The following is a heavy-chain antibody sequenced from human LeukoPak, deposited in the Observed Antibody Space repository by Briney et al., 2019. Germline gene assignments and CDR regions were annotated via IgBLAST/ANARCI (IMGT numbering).Heavy chain of an antibody. V-gene: IGHV3-72*01. Sequence: GGSLRLSCAASGFTFSSYAMSWVRQAPGKGLEWVGRTRNKANGYTTICAASVKGRFTVSRDESKNSLYLQMSSLRTEDTAVYYCARGFRSFDSWGQGTLVTVSS. CDR1: GFTFSSYA. CDR3: ARGFRSFDS. D-gene: IGHD1-14*01. CDR2: TRNKANGYTT. J-gene: IGHJ4*02.